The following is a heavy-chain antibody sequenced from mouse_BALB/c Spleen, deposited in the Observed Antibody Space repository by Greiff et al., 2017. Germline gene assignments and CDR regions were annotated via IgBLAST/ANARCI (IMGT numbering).Heavy chain of an antibody. Sequence: EVKVVESGGGLVKPGGSLKLSCAASGFTFSSYTMSWVRQTPEKRLEWVATISSGGSYTYYPDSVKGRFTISRDNAKNTLYLQMSSLKSEDTAMYYCTREGGNYTFAYWGQGTLVTVSA. CDR3: TREGGNYTFAY. J-gene: IGHJ3*01. V-gene: IGHV5-6-4*01. D-gene: IGHD2-1*01. CDR2: ISSGGSYT. CDR1: GFTFSSYT.